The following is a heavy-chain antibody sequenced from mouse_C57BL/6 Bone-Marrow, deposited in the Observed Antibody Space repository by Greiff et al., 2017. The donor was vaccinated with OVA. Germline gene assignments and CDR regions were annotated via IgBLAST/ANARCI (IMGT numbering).Heavy chain of an antibody. V-gene: IGHV14-4*01. J-gene: IGHJ4*01. CDR2: IDPANGDT. D-gene: IGHD1-1*01. CDR1: GFNIKDDY. CDR3: TTPTVVADYAMDY. Sequence: EVQLQQSGAELVRPGASVKLSCTASGFNIKDDYMHWVKQRPEQGLEWIGWIDPANGDTEYASKFQGTATITADTSSNTAYLQLSSLTSEDTAVYYCTTPTVVADYAMDYWGQGTSVTVSS.